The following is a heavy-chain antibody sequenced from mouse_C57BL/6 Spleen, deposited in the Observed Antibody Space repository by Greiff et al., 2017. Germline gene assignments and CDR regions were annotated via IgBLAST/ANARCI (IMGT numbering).Heavy chain of an antibody. J-gene: IGHJ4*01. V-gene: IGHV2-5*01. CDR1: GFSLTSYG. D-gene: IGHD1-1*01. Sequence: QVQLKESGPGLVQPSQSLSITCTVSGFSLTSYGVHWVRQSPGKGLEWLGVIWRGGSTDYNAAFMSRLSITKDNSKSQVFFKMNSLQADDTAIYYCARYYGSSILYAMDYWGQGTSVTVSS. CDR3: ARYYGSSILYAMDY. CDR2: IWRGGST.